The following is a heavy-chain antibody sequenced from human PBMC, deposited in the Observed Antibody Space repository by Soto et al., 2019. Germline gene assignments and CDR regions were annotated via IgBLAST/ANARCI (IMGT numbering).Heavy chain of an antibody. Sequence: PGESLKVSWKGSGYSFTSYWIGWVRQMPGKGLKWMGIIYPGDSDTRYSPSFQGQVTISADKSISTAYLQWSSLKASDTAMYYCAGGGVRGVITRTRDYYGMDVWGQGTTVTVSS. CDR1: GYSFTSYW. V-gene: IGHV5-51*01. CDR3: AGGGVRGVITRTRDYYGMDV. J-gene: IGHJ6*02. CDR2: IYPGDSDT. D-gene: IGHD3-10*01.